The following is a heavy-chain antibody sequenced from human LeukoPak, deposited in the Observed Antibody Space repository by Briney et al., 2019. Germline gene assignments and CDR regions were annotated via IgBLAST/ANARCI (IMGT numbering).Heavy chain of an antibody. V-gene: IGHV3-48*01. J-gene: IGHJ2*01. CDR1: GFTFSSYS. CDR3: ARDAAFDYYDSSGYYPYWYFDL. D-gene: IGHD3-22*01. Sequence: GGSLRLSCAASGFTFSSYSMNWVRQAPGKGLEWVSYISSSSSTIYYADSVKGRFTISRDNAKNSLYLQMNSLRAEDTAVYYCARDAAFDYYDSSGYYPYWYFDLWGRGTLVTVSS. CDR2: ISSSSSTI.